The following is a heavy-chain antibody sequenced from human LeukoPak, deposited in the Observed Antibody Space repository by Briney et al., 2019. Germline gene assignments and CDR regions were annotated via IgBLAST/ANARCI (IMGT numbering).Heavy chain of an antibody. CDR1: GFTFSSYW. J-gene: IGHJ2*01. D-gene: IGHD4-17*01. CDR2: IKQDGSEK. V-gene: IGHV3-7*01. Sequence: GGSLRLSCAASGFTFSSYWMSWVRQAPGKGLEWVANIKQDGSEKYYVDSVKGRFTISRANAKNSLYLQMNSLRAEDTAVYYFARHDYGVWGPIWYFDLWGRGTLVTVSS. CDR3: ARHDYGVWGPIWYFDL.